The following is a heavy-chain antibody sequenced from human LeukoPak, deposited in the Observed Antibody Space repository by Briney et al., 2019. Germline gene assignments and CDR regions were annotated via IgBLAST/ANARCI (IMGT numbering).Heavy chain of an antibody. CDR1: GFTFSSYA. J-gene: IGHJ4*02. CDR3: ARDPILIAARPGGYFDY. CDR2: ISYDGSNK. V-gene: IGHV3-30-3*01. Sequence: GRSLRLSCAASGFTFSSYAMHWVRQAPGKGLEWVAVISYDGSNKYYADSVKGRFTISRDNSKNTLYLQMNSLRAEDTAVYYCARDPILIAARPGGYFDYWGQGTLVTVSA. D-gene: IGHD6-6*01.